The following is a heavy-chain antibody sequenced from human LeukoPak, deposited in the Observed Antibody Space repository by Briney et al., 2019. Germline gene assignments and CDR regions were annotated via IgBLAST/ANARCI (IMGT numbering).Heavy chain of an antibody. D-gene: IGHD2-15*01. Sequence: SETLSLTCTVSGGSISSITYDWHWVRQPPGKGLEWIGNVFYSGSTYYNPSLKSRVTISVDSSKNKFSLKLTSMTDADAAVYYWGSRGDSLSQTKRAFDFGGQGTLVTVSS. CDR2: VFYSGST. V-gene: IGHV4-39*01. CDR1: GGSISSITYD. CDR3: GSRGDSLSQTKRAFDF. J-gene: IGHJ4*02.